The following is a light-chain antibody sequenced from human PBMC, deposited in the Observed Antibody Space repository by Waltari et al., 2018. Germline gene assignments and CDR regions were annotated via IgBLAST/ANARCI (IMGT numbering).Light chain of an antibody. CDR1: SSDVGSYNS. J-gene: IGLJ2*01. V-gene: IGLV2-18*02. CDR2: DVS. CDR3: SSYTSSSTSVV. Sequence: QSALTQPPSVSGSPGPSVTLSCTGTSSDVGSYNSVSWYQQPPGTAPKLMIYDVSNRPSGVPDRFSGSKSGNTASLTISGLQAEDEADYYCSSYTSSSTSVVFGGGTKLTVL.